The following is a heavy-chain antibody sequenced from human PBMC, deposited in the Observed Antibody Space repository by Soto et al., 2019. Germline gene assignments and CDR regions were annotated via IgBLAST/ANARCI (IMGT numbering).Heavy chain of an antibody. D-gene: IGHD3-10*01. V-gene: IGHV1-18*01. CDR1: VYPFTSYV. CDR2: IRAYNGNT. J-gene: IGHJ4*02. Sequence: QVQLVQSVAEVKKLGASFKFSCKSPVYPFTSYVITWVRKAPGKGLEWLGWIRAYNGNTNYAQRLQGRFTMTTDTSTSTAYMELRSLRSDDTAVYYCARDSRYYYGSGSPKIDYWGQGTLVTVSS. CDR3: ARDSRYYYGSGSPKIDY.